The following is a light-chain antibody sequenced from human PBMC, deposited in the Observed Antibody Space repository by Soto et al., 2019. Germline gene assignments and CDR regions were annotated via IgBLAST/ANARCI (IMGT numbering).Light chain of an antibody. CDR1: QSISSW. J-gene: IGKJ1*01. CDR3: QQYNSYSWT. CDR2: KAS. V-gene: IGKV1-5*03. Sequence: DIQLTHSASTLSASVGDRVTITFRASQSISSWLAWYQQKPGKAPKLLIYKASSLESGVPSKFSGSGSGTEFTLTISSLQPDDFATYYCQQYNSYSWTFGQGTKVDIK.